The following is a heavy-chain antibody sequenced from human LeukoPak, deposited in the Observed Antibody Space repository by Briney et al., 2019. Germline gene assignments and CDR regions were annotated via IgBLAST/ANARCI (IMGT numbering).Heavy chain of an antibody. Sequence: PSETLPLTCTVSGGAISSYYWNWIRQPPGKGLEWIGYTHYSGTTNYNPSLKSRVTISVDTSKNQFSLKPSSVTAADTAVYYCARYPFYGDSWYFDLWGRGTLVTVSS. CDR3: ARYPFYGDSWYFDL. J-gene: IGHJ2*01. V-gene: IGHV4-59*01. CDR2: THYSGTT. D-gene: IGHD4-17*01. CDR1: GGAISSYY.